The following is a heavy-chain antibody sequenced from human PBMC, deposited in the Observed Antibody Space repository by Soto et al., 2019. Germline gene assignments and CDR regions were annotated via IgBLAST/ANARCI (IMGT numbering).Heavy chain of an antibody. V-gene: IGHV4-59*01. CDR2: IYYSGST. J-gene: IGHJ4*02. D-gene: IGHD2-15*01. CDR3: ARGSGYCSGSSCYAWEAYFVY. CDR1: GGSISSYY. Sequence: QVQLQESGPGLVKPSETLSLTCTVSGGSISSYYWSWIRQPPGKGLEWIGYIYYSGSTKNNPSLTSRVTISVDTTKNQFSRKLSSETAADTPEYYCARGSGYCSGSSCYAWEAYFVYWGQGTLVTVSS.